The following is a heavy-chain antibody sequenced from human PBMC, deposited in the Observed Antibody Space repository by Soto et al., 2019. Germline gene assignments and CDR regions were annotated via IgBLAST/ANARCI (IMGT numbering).Heavy chain of an antibody. CDR2: INAGNGNT. CDR3: ARGMVYAILALDYYYYMDV. V-gene: IGHV1-3*01. Sequence: ASVKVSCKASGYTFTGYYMHWVRQAPGQGLEWMGWINAGNGNTKYSQKFQGRVTITGDTSASTAYMELSSLRSEDTAVYYCARGMVYAILALDYYYYMDVWGKGTTVTVSS. CDR1: GYTFTGYY. D-gene: IGHD2-8*01. J-gene: IGHJ6*03.